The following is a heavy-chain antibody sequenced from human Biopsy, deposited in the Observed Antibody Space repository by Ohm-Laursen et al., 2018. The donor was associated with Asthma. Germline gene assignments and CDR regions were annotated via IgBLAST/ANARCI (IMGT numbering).Heavy chain of an antibody. CDR1: GGPISSFY. CDR3: VRAVRNEQWLAPFDY. D-gene: IGHD6-19*01. J-gene: IGHJ4*02. Sequence: PPGTLSLTCSVYGGPISSFYWRWIRQSPEKGLEWMGYVYRTGSTNYNPSLKSRITMSVDTSKNRMFLELTSVTAADTAIYYCVRAVRNEQWLAPFDYWGQGKPVTVSS. CDR2: VYRTGST. V-gene: IGHV4-59*01.